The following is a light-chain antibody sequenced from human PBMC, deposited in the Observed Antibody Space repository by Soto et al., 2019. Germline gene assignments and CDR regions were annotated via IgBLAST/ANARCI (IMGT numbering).Light chain of an antibody. CDR1: QSVSSN. V-gene: IGKV3-15*01. CDR3: QQYSKWPIT. Sequence: EIVMTQSPAALSVSPGERATLSCRASQSVSSNLAWYQQKPGQAPRLLIYGISTRATGIPARFSGSGSGTEFSLTISSLQSEDFAVYYCQQYSKWPITFGQGTRLEI. J-gene: IGKJ5*01. CDR2: GIS.